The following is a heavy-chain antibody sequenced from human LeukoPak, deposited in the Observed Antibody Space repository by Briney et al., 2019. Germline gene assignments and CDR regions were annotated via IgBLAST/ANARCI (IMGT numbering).Heavy chain of an antibody. CDR3: VKDIHYYGSGNYYNGCFDY. J-gene: IGHJ4*02. CDR1: GFSFSNYA. V-gene: IGHV3-64D*09. CDR2: ISSNGGST. D-gene: IGHD3-10*01. Sequence: PGGSLRLSCSASGFSFSNYAMHWVRQAPGKGLEYVSAISSNGGSTYYADSVKGRFTISRDNSKNTLYLQVSSLRAEDTAVYYCVKDIHYYGSGNYYNGCFDYWGQGTLVTVSS.